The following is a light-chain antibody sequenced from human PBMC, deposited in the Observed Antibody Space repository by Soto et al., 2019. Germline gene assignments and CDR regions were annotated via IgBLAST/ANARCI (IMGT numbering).Light chain of an antibody. Sequence: DIVMTQSPDSLAVSLGERATINCKSSQSVLYSSNSKNYLTWYQQKPGQPPKLLIYWASTRESGVPDRFSGSGSGTDFTLTISSLQAEDVAVYYCLQYADSRTFGQGTRLEVK. J-gene: IGKJ1*01. V-gene: IGKV4-1*01. CDR1: QSVLYSSNSKNY. CDR3: LQYADSRT. CDR2: WAS.